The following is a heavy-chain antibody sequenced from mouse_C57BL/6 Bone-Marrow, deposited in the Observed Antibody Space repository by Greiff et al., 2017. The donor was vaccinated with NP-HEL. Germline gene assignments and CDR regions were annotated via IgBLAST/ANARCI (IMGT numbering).Heavy chain of an antibody. CDR2: ISSGGSYT. D-gene: IGHD2-4*01. CDR1: GFTFSSYG. CDR3: ASPYDYDVAWFAY. V-gene: IGHV5-6*01. Sequence: EVKLMESGGDLVKPGGSLKLSCAASGFTFSSYGMSWFRQTPDKRLAWVATISSGGSYTYYPDSVKGRFTISRDTAKNTLYLQMSSLKSEDTAMYYCASPYDYDVAWFAYWGQGTLVTVSA. J-gene: IGHJ3*01.